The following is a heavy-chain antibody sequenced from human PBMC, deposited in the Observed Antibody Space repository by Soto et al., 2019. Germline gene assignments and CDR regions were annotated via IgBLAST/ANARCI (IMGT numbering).Heavy chain of an antibody. V-gene: IGHV1-69*13. Sequence: SVKVSCKASGGTDTNYVISWVRQAPGQGLEWMGGIFPKFGTTYSAQKLQDRLTITADESTSTVYMQLSSLRLDDTAVYYCEAEMTFGKLSVVWGQGTTVTVSS. D-gene: IGHD3-16*02. J-gene: IGHJ6*02. CDR1: GGTDTNYV. CDR3: EAEMTFGKLSVV. CDR2: IFPKFGTT.